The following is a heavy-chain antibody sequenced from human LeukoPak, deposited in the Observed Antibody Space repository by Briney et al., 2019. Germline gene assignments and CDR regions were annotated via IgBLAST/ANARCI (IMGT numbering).Heavy chain of an antibody. V-gene: IGHV1-2*02. CDR2: INPKSGGT. CDR1: GYTFTDHY. D-gene: IGHD2-15*01. J-gene: IGHJ5*02. Sequence: GASVNVSCKPSGYTFTDHYIHWVRQAPGQGLEWMGWINPKSGGTSYEQRFQGRVTMTRDTSSGTAYMELSRLTSDDTAVYYCVPARGYCSGSSCYLWFDPWGQGTLVTVSS. CDR3: VPARGYCSGSSCYLWFDP.